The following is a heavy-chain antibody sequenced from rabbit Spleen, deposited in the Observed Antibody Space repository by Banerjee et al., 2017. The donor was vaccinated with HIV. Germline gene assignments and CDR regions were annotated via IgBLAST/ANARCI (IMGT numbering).Heavy chain of an antibody. Sequence: QSLEESGGGLVKPGTSLTLTCTTSGFSFNSIFWICWVRQAPGKGLEWVACIYAGSSGGTYYASWVDGRFTISSDNAQNTLDLQMNSLTAADTATYFCARARDTYDDVGDYARLDLWGQGTLVTVS. CDR1: GFSFNSIFW. D-gene: IGHD2-1*01. CDR3: ARARDTYDDVGDYARLDL. CDR2: IYAGSSGGT. J-gene: IGHJ3*01. V-gene: IGHV1S40*01.